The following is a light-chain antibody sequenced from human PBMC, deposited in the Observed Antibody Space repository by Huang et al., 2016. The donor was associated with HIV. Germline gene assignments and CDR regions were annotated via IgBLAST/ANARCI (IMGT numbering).Light chain of an antibody. CDR1: QSTSSSY. Sequence: DSVLTQSPGTLALFPGERAILSCRARQSTSSSYLAWYQQKRGQPPRLLISAASRRATVISDRFTGSGAVSDLTLTGSRLECADCEVVVSPQYGRSPRLTFGGGTKVEIK. CDR3: PQYGRSPRLT. J-gene: IGKJ4*01. CDR2: AAS. V-gene: IGKV3-20*01.